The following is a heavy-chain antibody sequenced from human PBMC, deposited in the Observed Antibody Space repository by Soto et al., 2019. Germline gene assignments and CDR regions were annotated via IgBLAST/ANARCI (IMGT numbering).Heavy chain of an antibody. V-gene: IGHV4-59*01. Sequence: SETLSLTCTVSGGSISSYYWSWIRQPPGKGLEWIGYIYYSGSTNYNPSLKSRVTISVDTSKNQFSLSLSSVTAADTALYYCAKTTAVPNTLRSRYFFDYWGQVTLVSVSA. CDR2: IYYSGST. D-gene: IGHD4-17*01. CDR3: AKTTAVPNTLRSRYFFDY. J-gene: IGHJ4*02. CDR1: GGSISSYY.